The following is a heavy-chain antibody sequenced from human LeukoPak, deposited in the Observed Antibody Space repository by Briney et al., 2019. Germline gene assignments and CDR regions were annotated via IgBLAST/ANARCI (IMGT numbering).Heavy chain of an antibody. CDR3: ARRPYYMDV. CDR1: GDSISSSSYY. CDR2: IYYRGST. Sequence: PSETLSLTCTVSGDSISSSSYYWGWIRQPPGKGLEWIGSIYYRGSTYYNPSLKSRVTISVDTSKNQFSLKLSSVTAADTAVYYCARRPYYMDVWGKGTTVTISS. V-gene: IGHV4-39*07. J-gene: IGHJ6*03.